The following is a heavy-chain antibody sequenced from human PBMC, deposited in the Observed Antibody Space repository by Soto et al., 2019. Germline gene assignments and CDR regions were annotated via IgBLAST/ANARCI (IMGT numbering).Heavy chain of an antibody. CDR1: GASISGFY. D-gene: IGHD1-1*01. Sequence: SETLSLTCTVSGASISGFYWSWIRKSAGKGLEWIGRIYATGTTDYNPSLTSRVMMSVDTSKKQFSLKLRSVTAADTAVYYCVRDRTQNLRDWFDPWGQGISVTVSS. V-gene: IGHV4-4*07. J-gene: IGHJ5*02. CDR2: IYATGTT. CDR3: VRDRTQNLRDWFDP.